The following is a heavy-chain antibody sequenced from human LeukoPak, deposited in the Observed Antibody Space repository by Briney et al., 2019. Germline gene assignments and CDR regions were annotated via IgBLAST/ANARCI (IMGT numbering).Heavy chain of an antibody. D-gene: IGHD3-3*01. V-gene: IGHV3-23*01. CDR1: GHSISSGYY. J-gene: IGHJ3*02. CDR3: AKSRNYDFWSGGDAFDI. CDR2: LSGSGVST. Sequence: ETLSLTCTVSGHSISSGYYWGWIRQPPGKGLEWVSGLSGSGVSTHSVDSVKGRFTISRDNSKNTLYLQMNSLRAEDTAMYYCAKSRNYDFWSGGDAFDIWGQGTMVTVSS.